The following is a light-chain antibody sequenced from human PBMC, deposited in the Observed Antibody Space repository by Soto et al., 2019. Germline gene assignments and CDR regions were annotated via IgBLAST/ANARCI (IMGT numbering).Light chain of an antibody. CDR3: QQYANLPLT. CDR1: DDISNY. J-gene: IGKJ3*01. V-gene: IGKV1-33*01. CDR2: DAS. Sequence: DIQMTQSPSSLSASVGDRVTITCQASDDISNYLNWYQQKPGKAPKVLIYDASHLESGVPSRFSGGGSGTEFTFTIISLQAEDIATYYCQQYANLPLTFGPGTKGDIK.